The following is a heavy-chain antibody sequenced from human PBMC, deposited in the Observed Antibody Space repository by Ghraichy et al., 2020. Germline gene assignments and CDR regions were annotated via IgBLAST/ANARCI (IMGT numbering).Heavy chain of an antibody. J-gene: IGHJ5*02. Sequence: GGSLRLSCAASGFTFSSYDMHWVRQAPGKGLQWVAVIWYDGSDQYYADSVKGRFTISRDNSKNTLYLQMNSLRVEDTAVYYCARVVATRFDPWGQGTLVTVSS. CDR1: GFTFSSYD. CDR3: ARVVATRFDP. V-gene: IGHV3-33*01. CDR2: IWYDGSDQ. D-gene: IGHD5-12*01.